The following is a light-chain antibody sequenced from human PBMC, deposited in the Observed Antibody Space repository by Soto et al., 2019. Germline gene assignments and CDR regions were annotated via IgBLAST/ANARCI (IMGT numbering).Light chain of an antibody. J-gene: IGKJ4*01. Sequence: EIVLTQSPATLSFSPGERATLSCRASQSISKYLAWYQQRPGQAPRLLIYDASTRATGIAARFSGSWSGTDFTLTISSLEPEDFAVYYCQQRSNWRGTFGGGTKVEI. CDR1: QSISKY. CDR3: QQRSNWRGT. V-gene: IGKV3-11*01. CDR2: DAS.